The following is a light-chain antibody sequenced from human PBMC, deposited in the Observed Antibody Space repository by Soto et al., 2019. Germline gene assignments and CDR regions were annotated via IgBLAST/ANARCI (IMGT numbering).Light chain of an antibody. CDR1: SSDVGGYNY. V-gene: IGLV2-14*01. J-gene: IGLJ2*01. CDR3: SSYTSTNHVV. Sequence: SALTQPASVSGSPGQSITISCTGTSSDVGGYNYVSWYQQHPGKAPKLVIYEVTKRPSGVSNSFSGSKSGNTASLTISGLQAEDETDYYCSSYTSTNHVVFGGGTKLTVL. CDR2: EVT.